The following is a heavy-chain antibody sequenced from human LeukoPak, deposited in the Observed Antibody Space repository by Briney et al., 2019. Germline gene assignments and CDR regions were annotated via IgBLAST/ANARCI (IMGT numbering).Heavy chain of an antibody. V-gene: IGHV1-18*01. D-gene: IGHD1-26*01. CDR2: ISAYNGNT. Sequence: GASVKVSCKASGYTFTSYGVSWVRQAPGQGLEWMGWISAYNGNTNYAQKLQGRATMTTDTSTSTAYMELRSLRSDDTAVYYCARDNEGATQWFDPWGQGTLVTVSS. CDR3: ARDNEGATQWFDP. CDR1: GYTFTSYG. J-gene: IGHJ5*02.